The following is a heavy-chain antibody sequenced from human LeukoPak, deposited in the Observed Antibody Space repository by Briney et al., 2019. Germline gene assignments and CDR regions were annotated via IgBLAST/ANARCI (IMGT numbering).Heavy chain of an antibody. CDR2: FEPEVGET. J-gene: IGHJ4*02. CDR3: ATSGPAGVATVQAY. V-gene: IGHV1-24*01. Sequence: ASVKVSCQVSGYTLSELSIHWVRQPPGKGLEWMGGFEPEVGETIYAHKFQGRVTMIEDTSTDTGYMELTSLRSDDTAVYYCATSGPAGVATVQAYWGQGSLVRVSS. CDR1: GYTLSELS. D-gene: IGHD5-12*01.